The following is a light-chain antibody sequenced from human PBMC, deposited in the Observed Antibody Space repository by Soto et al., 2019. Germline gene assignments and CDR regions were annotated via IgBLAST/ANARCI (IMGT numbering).Light chain of an antibody. J-gene: IGKJ1*01. V-gene: IGKV1-5*03. Sequence: DIQMTQSPSTLSASVGDRVTITCRASQSIRSWLAWYQQKPGKAPKLLIDKASSLESGVPSRFSGSGSGTEFTLTISSLQPNDFATYYCQQDNSYSTWTFGQGTKVEIK. CDR1: QSIRSW. CDR2: KAS. CDR3: QQDNSYSTWT.